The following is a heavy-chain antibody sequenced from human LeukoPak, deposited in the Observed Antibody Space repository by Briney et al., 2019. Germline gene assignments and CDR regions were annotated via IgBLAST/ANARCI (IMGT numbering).Heavy chain of an antibody. CDR2: ISAYNGNT. CDR1: GYTFTSYG. CDR3: ARVKARYSYGSDP. D-gene: IGHD5-18*01. J-gene: IGHJ5*02. V-gene: IGHV1-18*01. Sequence: ASVKVSCKASGYTFTSYGISWVRQAPGQGLEWMGWISAYNGNTNYAQKLQGRVTTTTDASTSTAYMELRSLRSDDTAVYYCARVKARYSYGSDPWGQGTLVTVSS.